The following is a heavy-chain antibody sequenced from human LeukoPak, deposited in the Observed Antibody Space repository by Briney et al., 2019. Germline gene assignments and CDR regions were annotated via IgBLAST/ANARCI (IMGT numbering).Heavy chain of an antibody. V-gene: IGHV1-3*01. D-gene: IGHD3-10*01. J-gene: IGHJ4*02. CDR3: ALQGVRGVSYYFDY. CDR2: INAGNGNT. CDR1: GYTFSSYA. Sequence: ASVKVSCKASGYTFSSYAMHWVRQAPGQRLEWMGWINAGNGNTKYSQKFQGRVTITRDTSAGTAYMELSSLRSEDTAVYYCALQGVRGVSYYFDYWGQGTLVTVSS.